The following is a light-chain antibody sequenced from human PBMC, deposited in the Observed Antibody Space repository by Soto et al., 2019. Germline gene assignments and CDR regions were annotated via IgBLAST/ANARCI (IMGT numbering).Light chain of an antibody. CDR3: SSYTKTDPLV. CDR2: EVT. V-gene: IGLV2-14*01. J-gene: IGLJ1*01. CDR1: SSDVSDYNY. Sequence: SARAQPASVSWSPGQSITISCTGASSDVSDYNYVSWYQQHPGEAPKLLIHEVTNRPSGVSNRFSGSKSGNMASLTISGLQAEDEADYYCSSYTKTDPLVFGGGTKVTVL.